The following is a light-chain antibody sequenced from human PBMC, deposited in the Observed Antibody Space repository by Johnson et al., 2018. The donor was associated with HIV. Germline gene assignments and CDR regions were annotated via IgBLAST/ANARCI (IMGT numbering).Light chain of an antibody. CDR3: GTWDGSLSAGAV. CDR2: EKN. Sequence: QSVLTQPPSVSAAPGQKVTISCSGSSSNIGNNYVSWYQQLPGTAPKLLIYEKNKRPSGIPDRFSGSKSGTSATLGITGLQTGDEGDYYCGTWDGSLSAGAVFGTGTKVTVL. CDR1: SSNIGNNY. V-gene: IGLV1-51*02. J-gene: IGLJ1*01.